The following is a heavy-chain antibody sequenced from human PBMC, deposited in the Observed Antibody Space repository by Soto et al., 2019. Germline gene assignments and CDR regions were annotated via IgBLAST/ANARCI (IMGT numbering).Heavy chain of an antibody. Sequence: PGGSLRLSCAASGFIFDDYAMHWVRQAPGKGLEWVSAISGSGGSTYYADSVKGRFTISRDNSKNTLYLQMNSLRAEDTAVYYCAKDGRNYYGMDVWGQGTTVTVSS. J-gene: IGHJ6*02. CDR1: GFIFDDYA. V-gene: IGHV3-23*01. CDR3: AKDGRNYYGMDV. CDR2: ISGSGGST.